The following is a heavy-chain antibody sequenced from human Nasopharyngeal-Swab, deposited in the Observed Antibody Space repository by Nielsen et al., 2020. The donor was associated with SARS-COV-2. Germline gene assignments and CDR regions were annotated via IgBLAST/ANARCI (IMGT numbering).Heavy chain of an antibody. CDR3: AKERSGFFDY. CDR1: GCSISSYY. CDR2: IYYSGRT. Sequence: SETLSLTCTVSGCSISSYYWSWIRQPPGKGLEWIGYIYYSGRTNYNPSLKSRVTISVDTSKNQFSLKLSSVTAADTAVYYCAKERSGFFDYWGQGTLVTVSS. D-gene: IGHD3-22*01. J-gene: IGHJ4*02. V-gene: IGHV4-59*12.